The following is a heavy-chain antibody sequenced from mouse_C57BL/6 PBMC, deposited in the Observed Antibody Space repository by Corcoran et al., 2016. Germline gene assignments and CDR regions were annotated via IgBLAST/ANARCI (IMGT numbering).Heavy chain of an antibody. Sequence: QIQLVQSGPELKKPGETVKISCKASGYTFTTYGMSWVKQAPGKGLKWMGWINTYSGVPTYADDFKGRFAFSLETSASTAYLQINNLKNEDTATYFCARGAGHYFDYWGQGTTLTVSS. D-gene: IGHD3-2*02. CDR3: ARGAGHYFDY. CDR1: GYTFTTYG. CDR2: INTYSGVP. V-gene: IGHV9-3*01. J-gene: IGHJ2*01.